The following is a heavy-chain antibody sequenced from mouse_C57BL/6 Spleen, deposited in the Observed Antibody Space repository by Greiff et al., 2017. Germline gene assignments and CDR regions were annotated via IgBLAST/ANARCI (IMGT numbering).Heavy chain of an antibody. CDR3: ARDRGLRLGAMDY. V-gene: IGHV5-4*01. D-gene: IGHD2-4*01. Sequence: EVQGVESGGGLVKPGGSLKLSCAASGFTFSSYAMSWVRQTPEKRLEWVATISDGGSYTYYPDNVKGRFTISRDNAKNNLYLQMSHLKSEDTAMYYCARDRGLRLGAMDYWGQGTSVTVSS. J-gene: IGHJ4*01. CDR1: GFTFSSYA. CDR2: ISDGGSYT.